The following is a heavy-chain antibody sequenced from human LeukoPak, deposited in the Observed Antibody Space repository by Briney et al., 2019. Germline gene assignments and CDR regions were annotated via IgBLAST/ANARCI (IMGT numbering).Heavy chain of an antibody. J-gene: IGHJ3*02. CDR2: INPNSGGT. D-gene: IGHD3-22*01. CDR1: GHTFTGYY. V-gene: IGHV1-2*02. Sequence: ASVKVSCKASGHTFTGYYMHWVRQASGQGLEWMGWINPNSGGTNYAQKFQGRVTMTRDTSISTAYMELSRLRSDDTAVYYCARGLYYDSSGYYLDAFDIWGQGTMVTVSS. CDR3: ARGLYYDSSGYYLDAFDI.